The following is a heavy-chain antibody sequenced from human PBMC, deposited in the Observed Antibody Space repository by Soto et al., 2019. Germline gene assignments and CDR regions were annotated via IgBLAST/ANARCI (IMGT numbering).Heavy chain of an antibody. J-gene: IGHJ4*02. D-gene: IGHD6-19*01. CDR3: ARGEGYSSGWYPH. V-gene: IGHV3-48*01. CDR1: GFTFSSYG. CDR2: ISSSSSTI. Sequence: ELDLVESGGGLVQPGGSLRLSCAASGFTFSSYGINWVRQAPGKGLEWVSYISSSSSTIYYSDSVKGRFTISRDNAQNSLYLQMNSLRAEDTAVYYCARGEGYSSGWYPHWGQGTLVTVSS.